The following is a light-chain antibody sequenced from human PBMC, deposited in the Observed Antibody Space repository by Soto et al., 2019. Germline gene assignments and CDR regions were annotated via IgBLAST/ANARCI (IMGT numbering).Light chain of an antibody. CDR1: QSLLYSSKNKNY. Sequence: DIVMTQSPDSLAVSLGERATINCKSSQSLLYSSKNKNYLAWYQQKPGQPPNLLIYWASTRESGVPDRFSGSGSGTEFTLTISSLQAEDVAVYYCQQSYSTPRTFGQGTKVEIK. CDR2: WAS. J-gene: IGKJ1*01. V-gene: IGKV4-1*01. CDR3: QQSYSTPRT.